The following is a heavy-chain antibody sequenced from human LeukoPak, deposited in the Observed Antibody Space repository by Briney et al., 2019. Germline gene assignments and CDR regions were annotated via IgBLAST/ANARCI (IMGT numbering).Heavy chain of an antibody. V-gene: IGHV3-23*01. CDR2: ICGASTIP. J-gene: IGHJ6*02. CDR1: GFNFASYA. CDR3: AKARDFCSGGSCYLVPMDV. D-gene: IGHD2-15*01. Sequence: ASLRRSCAASGFNFASYAMTCVRQAPVKGLELVSSICGASTIPHFEDSVRGQFHISRDNFKGTLYLQMNSLRAEDTAVYYCAKARDFCSGGSCYLVPMDVWGQGSTVTVSS.